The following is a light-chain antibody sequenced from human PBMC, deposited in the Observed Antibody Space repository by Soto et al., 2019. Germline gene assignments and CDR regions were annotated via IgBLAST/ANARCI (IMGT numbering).Light chain of an antibody. Sequence: DIQMTQSPSTLSASVGDRVTFTCRASQSISSWLAWYQQKPGKAPKLLIYKASSLESGVPSRFSGSGSGTEFTLTISSLQPDDFATYYCQQYNSYLGGTFGQGTKVEIK. CDR2: KAS. V-gene: IGKV1-5*03. J-gene: IGKJ1*01. CDR3: QQYNSYLGGT. CDR1: QSISSW.